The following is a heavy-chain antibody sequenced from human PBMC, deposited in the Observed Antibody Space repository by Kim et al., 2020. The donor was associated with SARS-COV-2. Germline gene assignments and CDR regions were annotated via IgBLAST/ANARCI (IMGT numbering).Heavy chain of an antibody. CDR3: ARDLSRVRGVITDDAFDI. J-gene: IGHJ3*02. Sequence: GRFTISRDNAKNSLYLQMNSLRAEDTAVYYCARDLSRVRGVITDDAFDIWGQGTMVTVSS. D-gene: IGHD3-10*01. V-gene: IGHV3-11*06.